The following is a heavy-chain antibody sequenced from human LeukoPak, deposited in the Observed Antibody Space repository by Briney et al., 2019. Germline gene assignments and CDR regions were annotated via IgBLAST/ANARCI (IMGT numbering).Heavy chain of an antibody. J-gene: IGHJ4*02. Sequence: PGGSLRLSCAASGFTFSSYSMNRVRQAPGKGLEWVSSISSSSSYIYYADSVKGRFTISRDNAKNSLYLQMNSLRAEDTAVYYCAGDAAADFDYWGQGTLVTVSS. D-gene: IGHD6-13*01. CDR3: AGDAAADFDY. CDR2: ISSSSSYI. V-gene: IGHV3-21*01. CDR1: GFTFSSYS.